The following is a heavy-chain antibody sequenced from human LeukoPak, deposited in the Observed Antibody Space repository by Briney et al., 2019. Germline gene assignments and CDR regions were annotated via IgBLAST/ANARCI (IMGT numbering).Heavy chain of an antibody. CDR2: IYTSGST. Sequence: SQTLSLTCTVSGGSISSGSYYWSWIRQPAGKGLEWIGRIYTSGSTNYNPSLKSRVTISVDTSKNQFSLKLSSVTAADTAVYYCARVNSSGHYWGQGTLVTVSS. CDR1: GGSISSGSYY. D-gene: IGHD6-19*01. J-gene: IGHJ4*02. CDR3: ARVNSSGHY. V-gene: IGHV4-61*02.